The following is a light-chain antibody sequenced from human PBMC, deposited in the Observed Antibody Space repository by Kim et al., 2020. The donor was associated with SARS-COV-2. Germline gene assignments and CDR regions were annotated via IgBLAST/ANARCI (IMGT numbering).Light chain of an antibody. CDR3: QQYKNWPSYT. Sequence: EIVMTQSPATLSVSPGERATLSCRASQSVSSNLAWYQQKPGQAPRLLIYGASTRATGIPARFSGSGSGTEFTLTISSLQSEDFAVYYCQQYKNWPSYTLGQGTKLEIK. V-gene: IGKV3-15*01. CDR1: QSVSSN. CDR2: GAS. J-gene: IGKJ2*01.